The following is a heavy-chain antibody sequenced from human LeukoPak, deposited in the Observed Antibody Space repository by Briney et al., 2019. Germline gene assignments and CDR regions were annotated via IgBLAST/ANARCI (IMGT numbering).Heavy chain of an antibody. V-gene: IGHV3-33*06. J-gene: IGHJ6*02. CDR3: AKDPEIRSPGMDV. Sequence: GGSLRLSYAASGFTFSYYGMHWARQAPGKGLEWVAVIWYDGSNKYYADSVKGRFIISRDNSKKTLYLQMNSLRAEDTAVYYCAKDPEIRSPGMDVWGQGTTVTVSS. CDR2: IWYDGSNK. CDR1: GFTFSYYG.